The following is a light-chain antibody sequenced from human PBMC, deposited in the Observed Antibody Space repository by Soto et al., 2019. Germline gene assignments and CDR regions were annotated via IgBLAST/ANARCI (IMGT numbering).Light chain of an antibody. V-gene: IGLV1-44*01. CDR1: SSNIGSKT. Sequence: QSVLTQPPSASGTPGQRATISCSGSSSNIGSKTVNWFQHLPGTAPKLLIYADNQRPSGVPDRFSGSKSGTSASLAISGLQSDDEADYYCAAWDDSLDAWVFGGGTKVTVL. CDR3: AAWDDSLDAWV. CDR2: ADN. J-gene: IGLJ3*02.